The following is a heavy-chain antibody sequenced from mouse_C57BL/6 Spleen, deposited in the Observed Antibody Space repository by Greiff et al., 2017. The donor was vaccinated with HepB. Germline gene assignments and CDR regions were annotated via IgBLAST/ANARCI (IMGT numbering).Heavy chain of an antibody. CDR3: ARSIDGYFDY. CDR1: GYTFTSYW. CDR2: IYPGSGST. Sequence: VQLQQSGAELVKPGASVKMSCKASGYTFTSYWITWVKQRPGQGLEWIGDIYPGSGSTNYNEKFKSKATLTVDTSSSTAYMQLSSLTSEDAAVYYCARSIDGYFDYWGQGTTLTVSS. D-gene: IGHD2-3*01. J-gene: IGHJ2*01. V-gene: IGHV1-55*01.